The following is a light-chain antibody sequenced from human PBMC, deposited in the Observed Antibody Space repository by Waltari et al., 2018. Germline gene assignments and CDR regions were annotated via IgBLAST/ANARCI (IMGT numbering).Light chain of an antibody. CDR1: SSAVGGYNL. J-gene: IGLJ2*01. V-gene: IGLV2-23*01. Sequence: QSALTQPAPVSGSPGQSITIACTGTSSAVGGYNLVSWYQQHPGKAPKLMIYEGSKRPSGVSNRFSGSKSGNTASLTISGLQAEDESDYYCCSYAGSSTLVFGGGTKLTVL. CDR3: CSYAGSSTLV. CDR2: EGS.